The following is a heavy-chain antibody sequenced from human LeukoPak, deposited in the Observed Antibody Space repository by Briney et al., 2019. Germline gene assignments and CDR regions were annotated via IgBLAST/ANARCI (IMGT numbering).Heavy chain of an antibody. CDR2: ISGSGGST. CDR1: GFTFSSYA. CDR3: AKYHYGDLSYYYYYGMDV. D-gene: IGHD4-17*01. Sequence: GGSLRLSCAASGFTFSSYAMSWVRQAPGKGLEWVSAISGSGGSTYYADSVKGRFTIPRDNSKNTLYLQMNSLRAEDTAGYYCAKYHYGDLSYYYYYGMDVWGKGTTVTVSS. V-gene: IGHV3-23*01. J-gene: IGHJ6*04.